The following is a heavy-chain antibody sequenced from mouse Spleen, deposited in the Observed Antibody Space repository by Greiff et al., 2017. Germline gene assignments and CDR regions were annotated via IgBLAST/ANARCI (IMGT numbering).Heavy chain of an antibody. CDR2: IYPGDGDT. CDR3: ARSGSYYSYDVTGFDY. J-gene: IGHJ2*01. V-gene: IGHV1-82*01. CDR1: GYAFSSSW. D-gene: IGHD2-12*01. Sequence: VKLVESGPELVKPGASVKISCKASGYAFSSSWMNWVKQRPGKGLEWIGRIYPGDGDTNYNGKFKGKATLTADKSSSTAYMQLSSLTSEDSAVYFCARSGSYYSYDVTGFDYWGQGTTLTVSS.